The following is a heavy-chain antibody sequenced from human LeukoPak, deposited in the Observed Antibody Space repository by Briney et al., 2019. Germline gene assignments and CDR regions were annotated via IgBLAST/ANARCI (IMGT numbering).Heavy chain of an antibody. D-gene: IGHD3-22*01. CDR3: ARDRHKYNYDSGGYPPY. Sequence: PGGSLRLSCAASGFTFSSYEMNWVRQAPGKGLEWVSSISSSSSYIYYADSVKGRFTISRDNAKNSLYLQMNTLGAEDTAVYYCARDRHKYNYDSGGYPPYWGQGTLVTVSS. CDR1: GFTFSSYE. J-gene: IGHJ4*02. CDR2: ISSSSSYI. V-gene: IGHV3-21*01.